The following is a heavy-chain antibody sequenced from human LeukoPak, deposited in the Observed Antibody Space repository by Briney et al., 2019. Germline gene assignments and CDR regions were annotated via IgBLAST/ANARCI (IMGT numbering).Heavy chain of an antibody. Sequence: ASVKVSCKASGYTFTSYAMNWVRQAPGQGLEWMGGIIPIFGTANYAQKFQGRVTITADESTSTAYMELRSLRSDDTAVYYCARGECSPYQLLRPYYYYMDVGGKGTTVTVSS. J-gene: IGHJ6*03. V-gene: IGHV1-69*13. CDR2: IIPIFGTA. CDR1: GYTFTSYA. D-gene: IGHD2-2*01. CDR3: ARGECSPYQLLRPYYYYMDV.